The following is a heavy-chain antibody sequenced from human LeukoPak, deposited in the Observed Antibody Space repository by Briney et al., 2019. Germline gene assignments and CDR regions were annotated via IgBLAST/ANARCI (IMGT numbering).Heavy chain of an antibody. CDR1: GFTFSSYA. CDR3: AKDGRYSSSPGYYFDY. D-gene: IGHD6-13*01. Sequence: GGSLRLSCAASGFTFSSYAMSWVRQAPGKGLEWVSAISGSGGSTYYADSVKGRFTISRDNSKNTLYLQMNSLRAEDTAVYYCAKDGRYSSSPGYYFDYWGQGTLVTVSS. J-gene: IGHJ4*02. CDR2: ISGSGGST. V-gene: IGHV3-23*01.